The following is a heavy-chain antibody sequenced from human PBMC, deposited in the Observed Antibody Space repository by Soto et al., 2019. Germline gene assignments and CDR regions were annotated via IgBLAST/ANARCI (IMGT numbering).Heavy chain of an antibody. Sequence: QVQLVQSGAEVKKPGASVKVSCKASGYSFTSYAIYWVRQAPGQRLEWMGWINAGNGNTKYSQKFQGRVTITSDTSASTAYMGVSSLRSEDTAVYFCARGVENIVVVLDVFGYYGMDVWGQGTTVTVSS. V-gene: IGHV1-3*01. CDR2: INAGNGNT. J-gene: IGHJ6*02. D-gene: IGHD2-2*01. CDR3: ARGVENIVVVLDVFGYYGMDV. CDR1: GYSFTSYA.